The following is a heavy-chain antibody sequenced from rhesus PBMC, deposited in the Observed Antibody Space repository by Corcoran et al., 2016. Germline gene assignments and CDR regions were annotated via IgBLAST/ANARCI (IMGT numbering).Heavy chain of an antibody. V-gene: IGHV4-160*01. CDR3: ARERGSFGFGLVINRFDV. J-gene: IGHJ5-1*01. Sequence: QVQLQQWGEGLVKPSETLSLTCAVSGGSVCGYWWGWIRPPPGAGLYWMGRIRSCGRTNYNPALKSRVTISIDTSKNQFALKLSSGTAADTAVYYCARERGSFGFGLVINRFDVWGPGVLVTVSS. D-gene: IGHD3-3*01. CDR1: GGSVCGYW. CDR2: IRSCGRT.